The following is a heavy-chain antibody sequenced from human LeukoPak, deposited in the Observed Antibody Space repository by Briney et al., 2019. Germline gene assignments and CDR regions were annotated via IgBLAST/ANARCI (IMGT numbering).Heavy chain of an antibody. D-gene: IGHD5-18*01. CDR1: GGSISSYY. CDR2: INHSGST. J-gene: IGHJ4*02. V-gene: IGHV4-34*01. Sequence: NPSETLSLTCTVSGGSISSYYWSWIRQPPGKGLEWIGEINHSGSTNYNPSLKSRVTISVDTSKNQFSLKLSSVTAADTAVYYCARMRGYSYGHYDYWGQGTLVTVSS. CDR3: ARMRGYSYGHYDY.